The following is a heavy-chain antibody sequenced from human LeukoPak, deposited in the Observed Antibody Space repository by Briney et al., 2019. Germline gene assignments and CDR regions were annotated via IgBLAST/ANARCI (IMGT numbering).Heavy chain of an antibody. D-gene: IGHD3-22*01. J-gene: IGHJ3*02. CDR1: GYTFTSYG. V-gene: IGHV1-18*01. Sequence: ASVTVSCTSSGYTFTSYGISWVRQAPGQGLEWMGWISAYNGNTNYAQKLQGRVTMTTDTSTSTAYMELRSLRSDDTAVYYCAILNSSGYYWAFDIWGQGTMVTVSS. CDR3: AILNSSGYYWAFDI. CDR2: ISAYNGNT.